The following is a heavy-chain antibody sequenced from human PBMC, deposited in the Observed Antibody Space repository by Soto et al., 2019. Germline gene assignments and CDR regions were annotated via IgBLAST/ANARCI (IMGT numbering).Heavy chain of an antibody. J-gene: IGHJ6*02. V-gene: IGHV3-33*01. CDR1: GFTFSGYA. CDR3: ARRTGSGSSGVYGMDF. D-gene: IGHD3-22*01. Sequence: QVQLVESGGGVVQPGRSLRLSCAASGFTFSGYAMHWVRQAPGKGLDWVAVIYYDGNNRNYADSVKGRFTVSRDNSKNTLYLQMNGLRAEDTAVYYCARRTGSGSSGVYGMDFWGQGTTVTVSS. CDR2: IYYDGNNR.